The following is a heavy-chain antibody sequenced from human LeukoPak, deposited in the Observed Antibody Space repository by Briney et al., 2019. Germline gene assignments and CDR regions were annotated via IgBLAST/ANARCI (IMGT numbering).Heavy chain of an antibody. CDR3: AIVGAKVNY. J-gene: IGHJ4*02. V-gene: IGHV1-2*02. Sequence: ASVKVSCKASGYTFTTYAMNWVRQAPGQGLEWMGWINPNSGGTNYAQKFQGRVTMTRDTSISTAYMELSRLRSDDTAVYYCAIVGAKVNYWGQGTLVTVSS. D-gene: IGHD1-26*01. CDR2: INPNSGGT. CDR1: GYTFTTYA.